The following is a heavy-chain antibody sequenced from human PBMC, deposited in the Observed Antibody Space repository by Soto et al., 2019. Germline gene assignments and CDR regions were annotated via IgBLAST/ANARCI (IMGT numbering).Heavy chain of an antibody. D-gene: IGHD2-2*02. CDR1: GYTFTSYA. V-gene: IGHV1-3*01. CDR2: INAGNGNT. J-gene: IGHJ4*02. Sequence: ASVKVSCKASGYTFTSYAMHWVRQAPGQRLEWMGWINAGNGNTKYSQKFQGRVTITRDTSASTAYMELSSLRSEDTALYYCAKSATVPAAIAYWGKGTLVTVSS. CDR3: AKSATVPAAIAY.